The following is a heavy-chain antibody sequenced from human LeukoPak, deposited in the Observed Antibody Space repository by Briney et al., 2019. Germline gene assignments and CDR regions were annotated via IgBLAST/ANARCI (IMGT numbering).Heavy chain of an antibody. CDR2: INPNSGGT. Sequence: ASVKVSFKASGYTFTGYYMHWVRQAPGQGLEWMGWINPNSGGTNYAQKFQGRVTMTRDTSISTAYMELSRLRSDGTAVYYCAEEPYCSSTSCYGGSQNWGQGTLVTVSS. J-gene: IGHJ4*02. CDR3: AEEPYCSSTSCYGGSQN. V-gene: IGHV1-2*02. CDR1: GYTFTGYY. D-gene: IGHD2-2*01.